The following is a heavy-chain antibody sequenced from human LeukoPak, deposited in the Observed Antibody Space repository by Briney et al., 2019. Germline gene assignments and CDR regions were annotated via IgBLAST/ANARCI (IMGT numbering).Heavy chain of an antibody. J-gene: IGHJ4*02. CDR3: VGIRYFDWSSSGF. D-gene: IGHD3-9*01. CDR2: ISYGGTIT. V-gene: IGHV3-30*03. Sequence: PGGSLRLSCAASGFTFSSYSMNWVRQAPGRGLDWVAIISYGGTITHYADSVKGRFTISRDNSKSTMYLQMNSLRAEDTAMYYCVGIRYFDWSSSGFWGQGTLVTVSS. CDR1: GFTFSSYS.